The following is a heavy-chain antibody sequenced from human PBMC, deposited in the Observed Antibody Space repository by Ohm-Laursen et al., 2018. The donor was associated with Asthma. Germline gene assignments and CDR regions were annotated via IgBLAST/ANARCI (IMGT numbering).Heavy chain of an antibody. CDR1: GFTFSDYY. J-gene: IGHJ4*02. CDR2: ISSSGSTI. V-gene: IGHV3-11*01. CDR3: ARASQQLVRRTDFDY. D-gene: IGHD6-13*01. Sequence: SLRLSCTASGFTFSDYYMSWIRQAPGKGLEWVSYISSSGSTIYCADSVKGRFTISRDNAKNSLYLQMNSLRAEDTAVYYCARASQQLVRRTDFDYWGQGTLVTVSS.